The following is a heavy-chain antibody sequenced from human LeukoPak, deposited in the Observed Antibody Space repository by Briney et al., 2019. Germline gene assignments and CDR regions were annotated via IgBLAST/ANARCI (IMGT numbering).Heavy chain of an antibody. D-gene: IGHD1-1*01. CDR2: IGISSGNT. Sequence: GGSLRLSCTASGFPFSDYSMNWVRQAPGKWLEWISYIGISSGNTKYADSVKGRFTISADNARNSLYLQMNSLRVEDTAVYYCARDHNYAFDNWGQGTLVSVSS. CDR1: GFPFSDYS. V-gene: IGHV3-48*04. J-gene: IGHJ4*02. CDR3: ARDHNYAFDN.